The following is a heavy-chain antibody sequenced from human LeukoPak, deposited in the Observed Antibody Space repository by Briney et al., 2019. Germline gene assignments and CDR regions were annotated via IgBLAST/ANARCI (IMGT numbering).Heavy chain of an antibody. CDR2: ISSSGSTI. J-gene: IGHJ4*02. V-gene: IGHV3-48*03. Sequence: GGSLRLSCAASGFTFSSYEMNWVRQAPGKGLEWVSYISSSGSTIYYADSVRGRFTISRDNAKNSLYLQMNSLRAEDTAVYYCARDRYDILTGYSSCFDYWGQGTLVTVSS. D-gene: IGHD3-9*01. CDR1: GFTFSSYE. CDR3: ARDRYDILTGYSSCFDY.